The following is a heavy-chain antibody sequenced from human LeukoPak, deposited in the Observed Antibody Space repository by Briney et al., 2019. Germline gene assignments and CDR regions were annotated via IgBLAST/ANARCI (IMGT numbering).Heavy chain of an antibody. V-gene: IGHV3-30*18. CDR1: GFTFNNYG. CDR3: AKDPLRGTAAAIDY. D-gene: IGHD2-2*01. Sequence: QTGGSLRLSCAASGFTFNNYGMHWVRQAPGKGLEWVAVISYDGRNIHYPDSVKGRFTISRDISTDTLWLQMDSLRTEDTAVYYCAKDPLRGTAAAIDYWGQGTLVTVSS. J-gene: IGHJ4*02. CDR2: ISYDGRNI.